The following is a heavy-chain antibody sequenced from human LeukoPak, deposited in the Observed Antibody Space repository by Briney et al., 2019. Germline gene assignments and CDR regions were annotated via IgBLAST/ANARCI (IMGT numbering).Heavy chain of an antibody. Sequence: PGGSLRLSCAASGFTFSSYSMNWVRQAPGKGLEWVSYISSSSSTIYYADSVKGRFTIFRDNAKNSLYLQMNSLRAEDTALYYCAKDFSPSDGGFDYWGQGTLVTVSS. CDR2: ISSSSSTI. D-gene: IGHD5-24*01. CDR3: AKDFSPSDGGFDY. V-gene: IGHV3-48*04. J-gene: IGHJ4*02. CDR1: GFTFSSYS.